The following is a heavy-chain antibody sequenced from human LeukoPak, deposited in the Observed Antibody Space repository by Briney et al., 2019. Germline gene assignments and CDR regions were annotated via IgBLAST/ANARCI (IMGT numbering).Heavy chain of an antibody. CDR2: LNSKTEGGPT. CDR1: GFTFSAAW. CDR3: TTDLDCSGTACYR. Sequence: GGSLRLSCAGSGFTFSAAWMNWFRQVPGKGLEWVGRLNSKTEGGPTEYAAPVKGRFTISRDDSKNTLYLQMNSLKTEDTGVYYCTTDLDCSGTACYRWGQGTQVTVSS. V-gene: IGHV3-15*01. J-gene: IGHJ4*02. D-gene: IGHD2-15*01.